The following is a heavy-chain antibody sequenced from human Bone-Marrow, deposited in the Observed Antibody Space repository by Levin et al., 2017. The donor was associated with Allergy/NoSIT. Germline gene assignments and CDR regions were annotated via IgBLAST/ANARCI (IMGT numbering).Heavy chain of an antibody. D-gene: IGHD3-9*01. V-gene: IGHV3-15*01. CDR3: TTDLTILGIDKRDTYYYMGV. CDR1: GFSLNYAW. J-gene: IGHJ6*03. Sequence: GGSLRLSCAASGFSLNYAWMSWVRQAPGKGLEWVGRIKSKTDGETSDYAAPVTGRFTISTDDSKNTLFLQMNRLKTEDTAVYYCTTDLTILGIDKRDTYYYMGVWGKGTTVTVSS. CDR2: IKSKTDGETS.